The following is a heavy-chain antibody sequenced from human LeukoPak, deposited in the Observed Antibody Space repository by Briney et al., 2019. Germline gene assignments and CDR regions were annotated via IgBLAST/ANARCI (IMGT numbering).Heavy chain of an antibody. J-gene: IGHJ4*02. Sequence: GGSLRLSCAAPGFTFDDYGMSWVRQAPGKGLEWVSGINWNGGGTGYADSVKGRFTISRDNAKNSLYLQMNSLRAEDTALYYCARSRHSYDSSGFPHYWGQGTLVTVSS. D-gene: IGHD3-22*01. CDR1: GFTFDDYG. V-gene: IGHV3-20*04. CDR3: ARSRHSYDSSGFPHY. CDR2: INWNGGGT.